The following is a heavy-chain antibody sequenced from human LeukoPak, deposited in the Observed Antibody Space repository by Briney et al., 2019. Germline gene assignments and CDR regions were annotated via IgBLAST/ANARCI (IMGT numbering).Heavy chain of an antibody. CDR1: GFIFSNYA. D-gene: IGHD2-2*01. CDR2: ISGSGGST. J-gene: IGHJ4*02. CDR3: AKGLVPAAIRVVDY. Sequence: PGGSLRLSCAASGFIFSNYAMSWVRQAPGKGLEWVSAISGSGGSTYYADSVKGRFTISRDNSKNTLYLQMNSLRAEDTAVYYCAKGLVPAAIRVVDYWGQGTLVTVSS. V-gene: IGHV3-23*01.